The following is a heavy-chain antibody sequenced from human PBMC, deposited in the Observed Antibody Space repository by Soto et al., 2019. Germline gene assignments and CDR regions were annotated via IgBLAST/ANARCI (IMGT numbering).Heavy chain of an antibody. D-gene: IGHD3-22*01. Sequence: ASVKVSCKVSGYTLTELSMHWVRQAPGKGLEWMGGFDPEDGETIYAQKFQGRVTMTEDTSTDTAYMELSSLRSEDTAVYYCATGITYYYDSSGYYYVDYWGQGTLVTV. CDR3: ATGITYYYDSSGYYYVDY. CDR2: FDPEDGET. CDR1: GYTLTELS. V-gene: IGHV1-24*01. J-gene: IGHJ4*02.